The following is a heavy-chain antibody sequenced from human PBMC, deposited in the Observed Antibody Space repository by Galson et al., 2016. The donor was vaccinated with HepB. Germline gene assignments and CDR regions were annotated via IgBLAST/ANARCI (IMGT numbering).Heavy chain of an antibody. CDR3: ATMRGYASGGYGYDKWFDP. Sequence: SETLSLTCTVSGDSIKNSEDYWAWIRQPPGKGLEWIGSIFNSGTAYYNPSLLSRVTMSVDTSRNQFSLRLESVPAADTAVYFCATMRGYASGGYGYDKWFDPWGQGAQVSVSS. CDR2: IFNSGTA. V-gene: IGHV4-39*01. J-gene: IGHJ5*02. D-gene: IGHD6-19*01. CDR1: GDSIKNSEDY.